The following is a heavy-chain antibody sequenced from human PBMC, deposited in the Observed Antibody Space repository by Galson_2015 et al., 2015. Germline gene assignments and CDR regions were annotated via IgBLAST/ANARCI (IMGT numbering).Heavy chain of an antibody. D-gene: IGHD2-21*01. CDR3: TTLAYCGGDCYSDAFDI. Sequence: SLRLSCAASGFTFSNAWMSWVRQAPGKGLEWVGRIKSKTGGGTTDYAAPVKGRFTISRDDSKNTLYLQMNSLKTEDTAVYYCTTLAYCGGDCYSDAFDIWGQGTMVTVSS. V-gene: IGHV3-15*01. CDR2: IKSKTGGGTT. CDR1: GFTFSNAW. J-gene: IGHJ3*02.